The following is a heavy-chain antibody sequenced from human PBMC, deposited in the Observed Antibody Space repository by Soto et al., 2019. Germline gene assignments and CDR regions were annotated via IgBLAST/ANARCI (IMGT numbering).Heavy chain of an antibody. D-gene: IGHD5-12*01. V-gene: IGHV4-31*03. CDR2: IYDSGST. Sequence: SETLSLTCTVSGGSISSSGYYWSWIRQHPWKGLEWIGYIYDSGSTYYNPSLKSRVTISVDTSKNQFSLKLSSVTAADTAVYYCAREEGGGYDHRWFDPWGQGTLVTVSS. J-gene: IGHJ5*02. CDR3: AREEGGGYDHRWFDP. CDR1: GGSISSSGYY.